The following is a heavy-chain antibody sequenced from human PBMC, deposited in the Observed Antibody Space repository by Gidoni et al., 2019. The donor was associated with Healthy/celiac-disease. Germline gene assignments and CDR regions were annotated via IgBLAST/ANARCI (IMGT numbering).Heavy chain of an antibody. CDR2: IWYDGSNK. D-gene: IGHD6-19*01. J-gene: IGHJ6*02. CDR1: GFTFSSYG. Sequence: QVQLVESGGGVVQPGRSLRLSCAASGFTFSSYGMHWVRQAPGKGLEWVAVIWYDGSNKYYADSVKGRFTISRDNSKNTLYLQMNSLRAEDTAVYYCARDGQWLVRYYYYYGMDVWGQGTTVTVSS. CDR3: ARDGQWLVRYYYYYGMDV. V-gene: IGHV3-33*01.